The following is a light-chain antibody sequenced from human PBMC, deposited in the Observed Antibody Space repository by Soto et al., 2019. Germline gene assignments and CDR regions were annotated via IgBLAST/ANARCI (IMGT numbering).Light chain of an antibody. CDR2: DAS. CDR1: QSVRTF. V-gene: IGKV3-11*01. CDR3: QQRSTWPPALS. J-gene: IGKJ4*01. Sequence: EIVLTQSPATLSLSPGERATLSCRASQSVRTFLAWYQQKPGQAPRLLIYDASKRATGIPDRFSSSGSGTDFTLTISSLEPEDFAVYYCQQRSTWPPALSFGGGTKVEI.